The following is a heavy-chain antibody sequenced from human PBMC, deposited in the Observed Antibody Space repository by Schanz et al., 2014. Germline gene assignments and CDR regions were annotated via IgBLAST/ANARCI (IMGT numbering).Heavy chain of an antibody. V-gene: IGHV3-23*01. CDR1: GFIVRSNY. CDR2: ISGSGAST. CDR3: AKARFGELSAFDI. J-gene: IGHJ3*02. D-gene: IGHD3-10*01. Sequence: EVQLMESGGGLVKPGGSLRLSCAVSGFIVRSNYMTWVRQAPGKGLEWVSGISGSGASTYYADSVKGRFTISRDNSNKTVDLQMNSLRAEDTALYYCAKARFGELSAFDIWGQGTMVTVSS.